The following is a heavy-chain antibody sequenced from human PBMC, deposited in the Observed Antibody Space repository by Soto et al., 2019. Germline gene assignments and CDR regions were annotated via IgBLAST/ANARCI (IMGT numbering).Heavy chain of an antibody. V-gene: IGHV3-30-3*01. J-gene: IGHJ4*02. Sequence: PGGSLRLSCAASGLTFSSYAMHWVRQAPGKGLEWVAVISYDGSNKYYADSVKGRFTISRDNSKNTLYLQMNSLRAEDTAVYYCARDQGSHKTDILTGFIDYWGQGTLVTVSS. CDR2: ISYDGSNK. CDR1: GLTFSSYA. CDR3: ARDQGSHKTDILTGFIDY. D-gene: IGHD3-9*01.